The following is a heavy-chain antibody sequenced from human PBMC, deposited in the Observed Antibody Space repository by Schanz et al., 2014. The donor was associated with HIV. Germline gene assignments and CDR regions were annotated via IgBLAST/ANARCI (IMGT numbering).Heavy chain of an antibody. D-gene: IGHD3-16*01. V-gene: IGHV3-23*01. J-gene: IGHJ3*02. CDR1: GFSFSRYA. CDR3: AIRTPMISFGAFDI. CDR2: ISAGVGTA. Sequence: EVQLLDSGGGLVQPGGSLRVSCAASGFSFSRYAMNWVRQAPGKGLQWVSTISAGVGTASYADSVKGRFTISRDNSKKMLFLQMNRLRAEDTAVYYCAIRTPMISFGAFDIWGRGTMVTVSS.